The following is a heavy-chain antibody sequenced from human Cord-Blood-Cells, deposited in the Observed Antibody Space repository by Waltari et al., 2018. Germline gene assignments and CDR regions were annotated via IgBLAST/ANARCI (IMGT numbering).Heavy chain of an antibody. Sequence: QVQLVESGGGGVQPGRSLGLPWGASGFTFGGYAMPWVRQAPGKGLEWVAVISYDGSNKYYADSVKGRFTISRDNSKNTLYLQMNSLRAEDTAVYYCARDRATGVVDYWGQGTLVTVSS. CDR3: ARDRATGVVDY. CDR2: ISYDGSNK. V-gene: IGHV3-30*04. CDR1: GFTFGGYA. D-gene: IGHD7-27*01. J-gene: IGHJ4*02.